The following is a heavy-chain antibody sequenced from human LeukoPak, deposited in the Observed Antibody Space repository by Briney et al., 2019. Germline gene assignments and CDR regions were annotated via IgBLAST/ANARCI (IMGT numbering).Heavy chain of an antibody. D-gene: IGHD3-22*01. Sequence: PSETLSLTCAVYGGSFSGYYWSWIRQPPGKGLEWIGEINHSGSTNYNPSLKSGVTISVDTSKNQFSLKLSSVTAADTAVYYCARTIVYDSSGYYYYYYYMDVWGKGTTVTISS. J-gene: IGHJ6*03. CDR3: ARTIVYDSSGYYYYYYYMDV. V-gene: IGHV4-34*01. CDR1: GGSFSGYY. CDR2: INHSGST.